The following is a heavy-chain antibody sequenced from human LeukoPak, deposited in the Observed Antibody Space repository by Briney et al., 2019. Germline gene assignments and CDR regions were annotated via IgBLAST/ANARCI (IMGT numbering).Heavy chain of an antibody. J-gene: IGHJ5*02. CDR3: ARRLDYCSSTSCFLNWFDP. CDR1: GGSFSGYY. V-gene: IGHV4-34*01. CDR2: INHSGST. D-gene: IGHD2-2*01. Sequence: SETLSLTCAVYGGSFSGYYWSWIRQPPGKGLEWIAEINHSGSTNYNPSLKTRVTISVDTSKNQFSLRLNSVTAADTAVYYCARRLDYCSSTSCFLNWFDPWGQGTLVTVSS.